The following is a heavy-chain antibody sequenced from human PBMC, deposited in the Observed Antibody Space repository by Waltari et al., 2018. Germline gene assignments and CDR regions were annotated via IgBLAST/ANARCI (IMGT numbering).Heavy chain of an antibody. J-gene: IGHJ3*02. D-gene: IGHD1-7*01. CDR3: AREDRQVGLLGALDI. CDR1: GFAFSSYH. CDR2: ISRASTFI. Sequence: EVQLVESGGGLAKPGGSLRLSCTASGFAFSSYHMTWVRQAPGKGLEGGSAISRASTFISYADSLKGRCRISRDNAKNTVSLLMNSLRAEDTAVYYCAREDRQVGLLGALDIWGQGTFVTVSS. V-gene: IGHV3-21*01.